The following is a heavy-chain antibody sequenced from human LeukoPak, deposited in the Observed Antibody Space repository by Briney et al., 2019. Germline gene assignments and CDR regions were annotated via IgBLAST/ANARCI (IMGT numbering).Heavy chain of an antibody. J-gene: IGHJ4*02. D-gene: IGHD6-13*01. CDR1: GGSINSSSYY. V-gene: IGHV4-39*01. Sequence: SETLSLTCTVSGGSINSSSYYWGWIRQPPGKGLEWVGSIYQSGNTYSNSSLKSRVTISVDTSKNQFSLNLNSVTAADTAMYYCARVIAALLDYWGQGTLVTVSS. CDR2: IYQSGNT. CDR3: ARVIAALLDY.